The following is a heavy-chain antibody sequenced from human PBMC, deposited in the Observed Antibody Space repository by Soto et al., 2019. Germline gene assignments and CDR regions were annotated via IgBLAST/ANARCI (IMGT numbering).Heavy chain of an antibody. V-gene: IGHV3-30*03. D-gene: IGHD6-19*01. CDR1: GFTFSSYG. Sequence: PGGSLILSCAASGFTFSSYGMHWVRQAPGKGLEWVAVISYDGSNKYYADSVKGRFTISRDNSKNTLYLQMNSLRAEDTAVYYCAIEPGYSSGWYSTKWGQGTLVTVSS. J-gene: IGHJ4*02. CDR2: ISYDGSNK. CDR3: AIEPGYSSGWYSTK.